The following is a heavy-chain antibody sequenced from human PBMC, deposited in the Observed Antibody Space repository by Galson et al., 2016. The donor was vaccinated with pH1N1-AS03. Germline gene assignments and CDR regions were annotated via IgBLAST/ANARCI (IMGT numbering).Heavy chain of an antibody. J-gene: IGHJ3*02. CDR3: ARTSGYSSHWALDI. CDR2: IYSGVSADT. V-gene: IGHV5-51*01. CDR1: GYSFVSYW. D-gene: IGHD5-18*01. Sequence: QSGAEVKKPGESLMISCKGSGYSFVSYWIGWVRQMPGKGLEWMGVIYSGVSADTRYSPSFQGQVTISADKSISTAYLQWSSLKASDSAIYYCARTSGYSSHWALDIWGQGTMVTVSS.